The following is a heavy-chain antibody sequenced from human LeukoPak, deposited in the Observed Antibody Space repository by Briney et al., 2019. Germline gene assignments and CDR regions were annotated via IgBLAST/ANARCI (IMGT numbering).Heavy chain of an antibody. J-gene: IGHJ4*02. D-gene: IGHD3-9*01. V-gene: IGHV3-7*05. CDR1: GFTFSSYW. Sequence: PGGSLRLSCAASGFTFSSYWMSWVRQAPGKGLEWVANIKQDGSEKYYVDSVKGRFTISRDNAKNSLYLQMDSLRAEDTAVYYCAGQYYDILTGYYLHFDYWGQGTLVTVSS. CDR3: AGQYYDILTGYYLHFDY. CDR2: IKQDGSEK.